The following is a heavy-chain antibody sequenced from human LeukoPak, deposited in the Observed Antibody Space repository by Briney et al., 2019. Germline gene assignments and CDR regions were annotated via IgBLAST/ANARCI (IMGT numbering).Heavy chain of an antibody. V-gene: IGHV3-30*04. CDR3: ASDPYDILTGYLDY. J-gene: IGHJ4*02. Sequence: GRSLRLSCTVSGFTFGDHAMHWVRQAPGKGLEWVAVISYDGSNKYYADSVKGRFTISRDNSKNTLYLQMNSLRAEDTAVYYCASDPYDILTGYLDYWGQGTLVTVSS. CDR1: GFTFGDHA. CDR2: ISYDGSNK. D-gene: IGHD3-9*01.